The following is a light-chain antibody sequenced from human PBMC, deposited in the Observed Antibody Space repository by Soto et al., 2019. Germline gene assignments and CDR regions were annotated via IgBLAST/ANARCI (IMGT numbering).Light chain of an antibody. CDR3: QQYGSSPIT. CDR2: GVS. J-gene: IGKJ5*01. CDR1: QIVSSSY. Sequence: EIVLTQSPGTLSLSPGERSTLSCRASQIVSSSYLAWYQQKPGQAPRLLIYGVSSRATGIPDRFSGSGSGTDFTLTISRLEPEDFAVYYCQQYGSSPITFGQGTQLEIK. V-gene: IGKV3-20*01.